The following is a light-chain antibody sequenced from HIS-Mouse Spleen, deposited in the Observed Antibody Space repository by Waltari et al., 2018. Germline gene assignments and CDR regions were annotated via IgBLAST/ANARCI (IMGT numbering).Light chain of an antibody. CDR1: SPNIGSNT. J-gene: IGLJ2*01. CDR2: SNN. Sequence: QSVLTQPPSASGTPGQRVPISSSGSSPNIGSNTVNWYQQLPGTAPKLLIYSNNQRPSGVPDRFSGSKSGTSASLAISGLQSEDEADYYCAAWDDSLNGVVFGGGTKLTVL. V-gene: IGLV1-44*01. CDR3: AAWDDSLNGVV.